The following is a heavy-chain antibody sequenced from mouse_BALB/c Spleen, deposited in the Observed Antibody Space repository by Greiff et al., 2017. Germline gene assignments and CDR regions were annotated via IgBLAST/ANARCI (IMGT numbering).Heavy chain of an antibody. J-gene: IGHJ2*01. CDR1: GFTFSDYG. V-gene: IGHV5-15*02. Sequence: EVKLVESGGGLVQPGGSRKLSCAASGFTFSDYGMAWVRQAPGKGPEWVAFISNLAYSIYYADTVTGRFTISRENAKNTLYLEMSSLRSEDTAMYYCARNRNDYFDYWGQGTTLTVSS. CDR2: ISNLAYSI. D-gene: IGHD2-14*01. CDR3: ARNRNDYFDY.